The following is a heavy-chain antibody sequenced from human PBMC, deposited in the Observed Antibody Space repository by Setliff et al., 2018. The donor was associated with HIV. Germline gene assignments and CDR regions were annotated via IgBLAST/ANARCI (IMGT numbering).Heavy chain of an antibody. V-gene: IGHV3-11*05. J-gene: IGHJ4*02. Sequence: GGSLRLSCAASGFIFSDYYMSWVRQAPGKGLEWVSYISSSSIYINYADSVKGRFTISRDNAKNSLFLQMNSLRAEDTAVYYCARVESRQWPLLWGQGTLVTVSS. CDR3: ARVESRQWPLL. D-gene: IGHD6-19*01. CDR2: ISSSSIYI. CDR1: GFIFSDYY.